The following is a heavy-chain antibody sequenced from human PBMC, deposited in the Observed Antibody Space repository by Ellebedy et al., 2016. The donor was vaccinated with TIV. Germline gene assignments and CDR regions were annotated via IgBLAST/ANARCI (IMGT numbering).Heavy chain of an antibody. Sequence: PGGSLRLSCAASGFTFSRYDFHWVRQATGKGLEWVSAIGAGSDTYYEGSVKGRFTISRENAQNSLYLQMNNLRDGDTAVYYCARGIVDIVSTDWCFDLWGRGTLVTVAS. V-gene: IGHV3-13*01. CDR3: ARGIVDIVSTDWCFDL. D-gene: IGHD5/OR15-5a*01. J-gene: IGHJ2*01. CDR2: IGAGSDT. CDR1: GFTFSRYD.